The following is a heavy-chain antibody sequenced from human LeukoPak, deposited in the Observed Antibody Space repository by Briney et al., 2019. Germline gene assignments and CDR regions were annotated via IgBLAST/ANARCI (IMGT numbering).Heavy chain of an antibody. Sequence: GESLKISCKGSGYSFTSYWIGWVRQMPGKGLEWMGIIYPGDSDTRYSPSFQGQVTISADKSISTAYLQWSSLKASDTAMYYCARHLNSLSGTDTLPRYYYYMDVWGIGTTVTVSS. CDR1: GYSFTSYW. D-gene: IGHD1-26*01. V-gene: IGHV5-51*01. CDR2: IYPGDSDT. CDR3: ARHLNSLSGTDTLPRYYYYMDV. J-gene: IGHJ6*03.